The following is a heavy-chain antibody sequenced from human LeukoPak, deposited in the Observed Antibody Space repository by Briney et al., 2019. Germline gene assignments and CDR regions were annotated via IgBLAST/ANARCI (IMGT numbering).Heavy chain of an antibody. V-gene: IGHV1-8*01. J-gene: IGHJ6*03. CDR3: ARGAERVRGVIVDLFYMDV. CDR2: MNPNRGNT. D-gene: IGHD3-10*01. CDR1: GYTFTSYD. Sequence: GASVKVSCKASGYTFTSYDINWVRQATGQGLEWMGWMNPNRGNTGYAQKFQGRVTMTRNTSISTAYMELSSLRSEDTAVYYCARGAERVRGVIVDLFYMDVWGKGTTVTVSS.